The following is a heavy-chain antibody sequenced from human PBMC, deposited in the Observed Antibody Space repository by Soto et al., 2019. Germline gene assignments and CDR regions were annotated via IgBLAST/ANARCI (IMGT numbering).Heavy chain of an antibody. CDR2: IYHSGST. CDR1: GGSISSGGYS. Sequence: QLQLQESGSGLVKPSQTLSLTCAVSGGSISSGGYSWSWIRQPPGKGLEWIGYIYHSGSTYYNPSLKSRVTISVERSKNQFSLKLSSVTAADTAVYYCARSITMVRGVIIRAFDIWGQGTMVTVSS. J-gene: IGHJ3*02. V-gene: IGHV4-30-2*01. D-gene: IGHD3-10*01. CDR3: ARSITMVRGVIIRAFDI.